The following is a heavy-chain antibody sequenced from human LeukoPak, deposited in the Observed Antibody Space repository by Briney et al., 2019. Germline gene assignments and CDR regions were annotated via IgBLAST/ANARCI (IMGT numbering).Heavy chain of an antibody. CDR1: GFTFSSYW. V-gene: IGHV3-7*03. D-gene: IGHD3-3*01. Sequence: GGSLRLSCAASGFTFSSYWMTWVGQGPGKGLEWVAKIKPGGNEKYYVDSVKGRFTISRDNVKNSLYLQMNSLRAEDTAIYYCATFRFLGTWGQGTMVTVSP. J-gene: IGHJ3*01. CDR2: IKPGGNEK. CDR3: ATFRFLGT.